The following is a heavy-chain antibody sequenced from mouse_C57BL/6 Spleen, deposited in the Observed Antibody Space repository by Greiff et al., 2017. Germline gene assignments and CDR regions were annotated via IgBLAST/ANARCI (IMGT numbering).Heavy chain of an antibody. CDR3: ARSYYAGYAMDY. D-gene: IGHD6-5*01. V-gene: IGHV1-53*01. Sequence: VQLQQPGTELVKPGASVKLSCKASGYTFTSYWMHWVKQRPGQGLEWIGNINPSTGGTTYNEKFKSKAILTVDKSSSTAYMQLSSLTSEDSAVYYCARSYYAGYAMDYWGQGTSVTVSS. CDR1: GYTFTSYW. CDR2: INPSTGGT. J-gene: IGHJ4*01.